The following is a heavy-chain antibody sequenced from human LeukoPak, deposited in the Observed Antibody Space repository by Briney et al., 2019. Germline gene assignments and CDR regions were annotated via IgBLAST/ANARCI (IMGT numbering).Heavy chain of an antibody. J-gene: IGHJ3*02. CDR2: MNPNSGNT. CDR3: ARDWPRGSSFDI. Sequence: ASVKVSCKASGYTFTSYDINWVRQATGQGLEWMGWMNPNSGNTGYAQKFQGRVTMTRDTSISTAYMELSRLRSDDTAVHYCARDWPRGSSFDIWGQGTMVTVSS. CDR1: GYTFTSYD. V-gene: IGHV1-8*01.